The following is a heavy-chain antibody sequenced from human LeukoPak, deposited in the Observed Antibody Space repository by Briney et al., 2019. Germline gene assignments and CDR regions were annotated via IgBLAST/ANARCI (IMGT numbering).Heavy chain of an antibody. D-gene: IGHD3-3*01. CDR3: ARGPLRSGYYRPNWFDP. V-gene: IGHV4-39*07. CDR2: IYYSGST. J-gene: IGHJ5*02. CDR1: GGSISSSSYY. Sequence: SETLSHTCTVSGGSISSSSYYWGWIRQPPGKGLEWIGSIYYSGSTNYNPSLKSRVTISVDTSKNQFSLKLTSVTAADTAVYYCARGPLRSGYYRPNWFDPWGQGTLVTVSS.